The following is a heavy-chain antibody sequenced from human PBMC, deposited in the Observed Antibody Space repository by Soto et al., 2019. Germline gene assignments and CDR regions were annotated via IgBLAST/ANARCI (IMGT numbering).Heavy chain of an antibody. D-gene: IGHD3-3*01. CDR3: ARDGYYDFWSGSRYYYYGMDV. J-gene: IGHJ6*02. V-gene: IGHV3-48*02. CDR1: GFTFSSYS. Sequence: VQLVESGGGLVQPGGSLRLSCAASGFTFSSYSMNWVRQAPGKGLEWVSYISSSSSTIYYADSVKGRFTISRDNAKNSLYLQMNSLRDEDTAVYYCARDGYYDFWSGSRYYYYGMDVWGQGTTVTVSS. CDR2: ISSSSSTI.